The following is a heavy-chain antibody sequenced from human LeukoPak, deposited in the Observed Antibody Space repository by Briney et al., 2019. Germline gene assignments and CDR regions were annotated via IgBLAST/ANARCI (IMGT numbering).Heavy chain of an antibody. D-gene: IGHD1-26*01. CDR2: ISSTSNTI. CDR1: GFTFSTYI. Sequence: PGGSLRLSCAASGFTFSTYIMNWVRQAPGKGLGWVSYISSTSNTIYYADSVKGRFTISRDNAKNSLYLQMNSLRDEDTAVYYCARGDGNDYWGQGTLVTVSS. J-gene: IGHJ4*02. CDR3: ARGDGNDY. V-gene: IGHV3-48*02.